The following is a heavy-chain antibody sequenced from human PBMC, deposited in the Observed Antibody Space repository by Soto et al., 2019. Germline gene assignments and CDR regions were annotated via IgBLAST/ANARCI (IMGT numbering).Heavy chain of an antibody. CDR1: GFTFSSYA. V-gene: IGHV3-30-3*01. Sequence: GGSLRLSCAASGFTFSSYAMHWVRQAPGKGLEWVAVISYDGSNKYYADSVKGRFTTSRDNSKNTLYLQMNSLRAEDTAVYYCARGGVRYFDWLLSNYYYYYGMDVWGQGTTVTVSS. CDR2: ISYDGSNK. J-gene: IGHJ6*02. D-gene: IGHD3-9*01. CDR3: ARGGVRYFDWLLSNYYYYYGMDV.